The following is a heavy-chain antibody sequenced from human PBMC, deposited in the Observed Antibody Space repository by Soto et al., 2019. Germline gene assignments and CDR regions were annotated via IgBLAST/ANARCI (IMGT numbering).Heavy chain of an antibody. V-gene: IGHV3-30-3*01. Sequence: QVQLVESGGGVVQPGRSLRLSCAASGFTFTSYAMHWVRQAPGKGLEWVAVISYDGSNKYYVDSVKGRFTISRDNSKNTLYLQMNSLRDEDTAVYYCARERYCSGVSCYSDTFDIWGQGTMVTVSS. CDR1: GFTFTSYA. CDR3: ARERYCSGVSCYSDTFDI. J-gene: IGHJ3*02. CDR2: ISYDGSNK. D-gene: IGHD2-15*01.